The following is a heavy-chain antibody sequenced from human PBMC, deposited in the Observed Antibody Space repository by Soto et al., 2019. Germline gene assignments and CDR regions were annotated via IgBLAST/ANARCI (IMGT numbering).Heavy chain of an antibody. V-gene: IGHV3-23*01. CDR2: ISGSGGST. CDR1: VFTFSSYA. D-gene: IGHD4-4*01. CDR3: AKHSNYLSHYYYMDV. Sequence: GGSLRLSCAASVFTFSSYAMSWVRQAPGKGLEWVSAISGSGGSTYYADSVKGRFTISRDNSKNTLYLQMNSLRAEDTAVYYCAKHSNYLSHYYYMDVWGKGTTVTVSS. J-gene: IGHJ6*03.